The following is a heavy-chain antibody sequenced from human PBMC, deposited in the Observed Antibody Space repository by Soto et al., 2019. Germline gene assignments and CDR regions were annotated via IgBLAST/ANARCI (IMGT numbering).Heavy chain of an antibody. CDR3: TIAVAGWTPHEY. D-gene: IGHD6-19*01. CDR1: GYTLTELS. CDR2: FDPEDGET. Sequence: ASVKVSCKVSGYTLTELSMHWARQAPGKGLEWMGGFDPEDGETIYAQKFQGRVTMTEDTSTDTAYMELSSLRSEDTAVYYCTIAVAGWTPHEYWGQGTLVTVSS. J-gene: IGHJ4*02. V-gene: IGHV1-24*01.